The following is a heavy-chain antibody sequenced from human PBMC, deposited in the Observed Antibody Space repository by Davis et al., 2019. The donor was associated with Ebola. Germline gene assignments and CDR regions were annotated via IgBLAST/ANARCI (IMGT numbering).Heavy chain of an antibody. Sequence: GESLKISCAASEFTFSHYAMHWVRQAPGKGLEWVAVISYDGNSKYYADSVKGRFTISTDSSKNTLFLQMNGLRPEDTSMYYCARDRSGRWLQSSYGMDVWGQGTTVTVSS. V-gene: IGHV3-30*01. CDR2: ISYDGNSK. CDR1: EFTFSHYA. CDR3: ARDRSGRWLQSSYGMDV. J-gene: IGHJ6*02. D-gene: IGHD5-24*01.